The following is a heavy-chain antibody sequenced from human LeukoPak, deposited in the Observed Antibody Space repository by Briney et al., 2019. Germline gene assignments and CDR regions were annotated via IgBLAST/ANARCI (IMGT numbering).Heavy chain of an antibody. V-gene: IGHV3-33*01. Sequence: PGGSLRLSCEASGFAFSSYAMHWVRLAPGKGLEWVAVLWYDGSNKNYADSVKGRFTISRDNSKNTLYLQLNSLRAEDTAVYYCARPLDYGAYYYYMDVWGKGTTVTVSS. CDR1: GFAFSSYA. D-gene: IGHD4-17*01. CDR2: LWYDGSNK. CDR3: ARPLDYGAYYYYMDV. J-gene: IGHJ6*03.